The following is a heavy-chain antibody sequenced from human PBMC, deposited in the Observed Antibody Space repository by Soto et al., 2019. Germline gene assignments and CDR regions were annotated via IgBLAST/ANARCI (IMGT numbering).Heavy chain of an antibody. CDR2: IYYSGST. Sequence: PSETLSLTCTVSGGSISSYYWTWIRQPPGKGLEWIGSIYYSGSTNYNPSLKSRITISVDTSKNQFSLKLSSVTAADTAVYYCARHIDYWGQGTLVTVSS. V-gene: IGHV4-59*08. CDR3: ARHIDY. CDR1: GGSISSYY. J-gene: IGHJ4*02.